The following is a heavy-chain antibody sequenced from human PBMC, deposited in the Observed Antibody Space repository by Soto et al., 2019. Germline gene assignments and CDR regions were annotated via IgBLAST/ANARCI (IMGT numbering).Heavy chain of an antibody. Sequence: PGGSLRLSCATSGFTFSNFDMHWVRQVPGKGLEWVSAIGAARDPYYLGSVKGRLTISRENAKNSVYLQMNDLRAGDSAVYYCARAYTGRLPRRADYYYAMDVWGQGTTVTVSS. CDR3: ARAYTGRLPRRADYYYAMDV. V-gene: IGHV3-13*05. D-gene: IGHD2-2*02. CDR1: GFTFSNFD. J-gene: IGHJ6*02. CDR2: IGAARDP.